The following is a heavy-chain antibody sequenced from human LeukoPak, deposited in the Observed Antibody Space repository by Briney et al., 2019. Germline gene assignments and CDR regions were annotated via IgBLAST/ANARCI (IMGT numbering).Heavy chain of an antibody. CDR3: ARAESRYDSSGYYDAFDI. CDR1: GGSISSGGYY. V-gene: IGHV4-31*01. CDR2: IYYSGST. Sequence: SQTLSLTCTVSGGSISSGGYYWSWIRQHPGKGLEWIGYIYYSGSTYYNPSLKSPVTISVDTSRNQFSLNLSSVTAADTAVYYCARAESRYDSSGYYDAFDIWGQGTMVTVSS. J-gene: IGHJ3*02. D-gene: IGHD3-22*01.